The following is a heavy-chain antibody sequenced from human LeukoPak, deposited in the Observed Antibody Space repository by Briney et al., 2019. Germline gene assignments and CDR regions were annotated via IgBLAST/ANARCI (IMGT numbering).Heavy chain of an antibody. D-gene: IGHD2-2*01. CDR3: AKEGPYCSSTSCYDYYYYYGMDV. Sequence: PGGSLRLSCAASGFTFNSYGMHWVRQAPGKGLEWVAVISYDGSNKYYADSVKGRFTISRDNSKNTLYLQMNSLRAEDTAVYYCAKEGPYCSSTSCYDYYYYYGMDVWGQGTTVTVSS. CDR1: GFTFNSYG. V-gene: IGHV3-30*18. CDR2: ISYDGSNK. J-gene: IGHJ6*02.